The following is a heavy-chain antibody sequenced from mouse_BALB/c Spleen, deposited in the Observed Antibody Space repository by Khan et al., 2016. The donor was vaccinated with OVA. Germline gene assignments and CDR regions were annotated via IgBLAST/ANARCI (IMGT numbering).Heavy chain of an antibody. V-gene: IGHV2-2*02. Sequence: QVQLQQSGPGLVQPSQSLSITCTVSGFSLANYGVHWVRQSPGKGLEWLGVIWSGGITDYNATFISRLSISKDNSKGQVFFKMNSLQANDTAIYYCARNRNGYFDSWGHGSTLTVSS. CDR1: GFSLANYG. J-gene: IGHJ2*01. D-gene: IGHD1-1*02. CDR2: IWSGGIT. CDR3: ARNRNGYFDS.